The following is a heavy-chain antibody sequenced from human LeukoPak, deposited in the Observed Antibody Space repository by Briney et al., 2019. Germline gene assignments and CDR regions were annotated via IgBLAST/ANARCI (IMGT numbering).Heavy chain of an antibody. V-gene: IGHV4-39*07. D-gene: IGHD3-9*01. Sequence: PSETLSLTCTVSGVSISSSNSYWGWIRQPPGKGLEWIGYIYHSGSTNYNPSLKSRVTISVATSKNQFSLKLSSVTAADTAVYYCARRLRYFDWLLRNSRSYFDCWGQGTLVTVSS. CDR3: ARRLRYFDWLLRNSRSYFDC. CDR1: GVSISSSNSY. CDR2: IYHSGST. J-gene: IGHJ4*02.